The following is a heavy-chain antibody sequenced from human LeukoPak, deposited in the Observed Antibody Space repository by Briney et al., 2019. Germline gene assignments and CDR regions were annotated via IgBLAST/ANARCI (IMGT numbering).Heavy chain of an antibody. V-gene: IGHV1-69*01. D-gene: IGHD5-18*01. CDR1: GGTFSSYA. CDR2: IIPIFGTA. CDR3: ARVVGGYSYGRNWFDP. Sequence: ASVKVSCKASGGTFSSYAISWVRQAPGQGLEWMGGIIPIFGTANYAQKFQGRVTITADESTSTAHMELSSLRSEDTAVYYCARVVGGYSYGRNWFDPWGQGTLVTVSS. J-gene: IGHJ5*02.